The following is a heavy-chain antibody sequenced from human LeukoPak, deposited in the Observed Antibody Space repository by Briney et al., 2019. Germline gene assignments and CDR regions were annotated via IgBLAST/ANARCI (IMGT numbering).Heavy chain of an antibody. CDR2: IYTSGST. CDR1: GGSISSYY. Sequence: PSETLSLTCTVPGGSISSYYWSWIRQPAGKGLEWIGRIYTSGSTNYNPSLKSRVTMSVDTSKNQFSLKLSSVTAADTAVYYCARAPNSLWFGEPTPSWFDPWGQGTLVTVSS. CDR3: ARAPNSLWFGEPTPSWFDP. D-gene: IGHD3-10*01. J-gene: IGHJ5*02. V-gene: IGHV4-4*07.